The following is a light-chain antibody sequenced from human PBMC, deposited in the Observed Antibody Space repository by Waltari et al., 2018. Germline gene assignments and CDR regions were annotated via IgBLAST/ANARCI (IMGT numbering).Light chain of an antibody. CDR3: QQSYSSPYT. CDR2: GTS. V-gene: IGKV1-39*01. J-gene: IGKJ2*01. CDR1: QIISTY. Sequence: DIQMTQSPSSLAASVGDRVTITCRASQIISTYLNWYQQKPGKAPMLLIYGTSGLQSGVPSRFSGSGSGTDFTLAISSLQPEDFATYYYQQSYSSPYTFGQGTQLQIK.